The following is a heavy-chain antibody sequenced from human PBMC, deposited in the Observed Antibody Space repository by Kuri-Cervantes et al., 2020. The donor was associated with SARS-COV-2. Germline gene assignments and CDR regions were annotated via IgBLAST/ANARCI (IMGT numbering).Heavy chain of an antibody. V-gene: IGHV1-2*02. CDR2: INPNSGGT. D-gene: IGHD6-19*01. Sequence: ASVKVSCKASGYTFTGYYMHWVRQAPGQGLEWMGWINPNSGGTNYAQKFQGRVTMTRDTSISTAYMELSRLRSEDTAVYYCARSPVAAPFGAFDIWGQGTMVTVSS. CDR3: ARSPVAAPFGAFDI. CDR1: GYTFTGYY. J-gene: IGHJ3*02.